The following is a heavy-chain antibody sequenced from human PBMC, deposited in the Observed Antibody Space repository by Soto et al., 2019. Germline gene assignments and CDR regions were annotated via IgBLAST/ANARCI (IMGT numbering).Heavy chain of an antibody. J-gene: IGHJ6*02. V-gene: IGHV1-2*02. D-gene: IGHD1-26*01. Sequence: ASVKVSCKASGYTFTGYYMHWVRQAPGQGLEWMGWINPNSGGTNYAQKSQGRVTMTRDTSISTAYMELSRLRSDDTAVYYCARDLEGSILGRYYYYGMDVWGQGTTVTVSS. CDR3: ARDLEGSILGRYYYYGMDV. CDR2: INPNSGGT. CDR1: GYTFTGYY.